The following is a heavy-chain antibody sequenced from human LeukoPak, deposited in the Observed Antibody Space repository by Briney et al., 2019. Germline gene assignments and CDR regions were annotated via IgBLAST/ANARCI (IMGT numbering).Heavy chain of an antibody. J-gene: IGHJ3*02. CDR3: AREGTAHAFDI. D-gene: IGHD3-10*01. Sequence: SETLSLTCTVSGDSIFSASYYWGWLRPHPGKGLEWIGFIYYSGNTYYSSSLKSRITISIDTSKNQFSLSLSSVTVADTAVYYCAREGTAHAFDIWGQGTMVTVSS. CDR1: GDSIFSASYY. V-gene: IGHV4-31*03. CDR2: IYYSGNT.